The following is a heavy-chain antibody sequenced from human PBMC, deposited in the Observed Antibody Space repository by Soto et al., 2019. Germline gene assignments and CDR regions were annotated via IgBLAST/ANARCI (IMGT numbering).Heavy chain of an antibody. Sequence: GASVKVSCKASGYTFTSYAMHWVRQAPGQRLEWMGWINAGNGNTKYSQKFQGRVTITRDTSASTAYMELSSLRSEDTAVYYCARDSAVSGSWSLGYYGMDVWGQGSTVPVSS. D-gene: IGHD1-26*01. CDR3: ARDSAVSGSWSLGYYGMDV. CDR1: GYTFTSYA. J-gene: IGHJ6*02. CDR2: INAGNGNT. V-gene: IGHV1-3*01.